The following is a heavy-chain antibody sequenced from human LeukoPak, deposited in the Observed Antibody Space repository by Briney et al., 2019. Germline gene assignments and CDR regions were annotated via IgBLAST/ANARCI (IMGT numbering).Heavy chain of an antibody. CDR1: GYTFTSYD. J-gene: IGHJ5*02. D-gene: IGHD1-7*01. Sequence: ASVKVSCKASGYTFTSYDINWVRQATGQGLEWMGWMNPNSGNTGYAQKLQGRVTMTTDTSTSTAYMELRSLRSDDTAVYYCARLGLRNEFDPWGQGTLVTVSS. V-gene: IGHV1-8*02. CDR2: MNPNSGNT. CDR3: ARLGLRNEFDP.